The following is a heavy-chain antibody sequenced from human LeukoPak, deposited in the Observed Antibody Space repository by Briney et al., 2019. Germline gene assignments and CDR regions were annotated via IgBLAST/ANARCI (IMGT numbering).Heavy chain of an antibody. Sequence: SETLSLTCTVSGGSISGYYWSWIRQPPGKGLEWIGYIYTSGSTNYNPSLKSRVTISVDTSKNQFSLKLSSVTAADTAVYYCARTGDGGMENWGQGTLVTVSS. D-gene: IGHD4-23*01. J-gene: IGHJ4*02. CDR2: IYTSGST. CDR3: ARTGDGGMEN. V-gene: IGHV4-4*09. CDR1: GGSISGYY.